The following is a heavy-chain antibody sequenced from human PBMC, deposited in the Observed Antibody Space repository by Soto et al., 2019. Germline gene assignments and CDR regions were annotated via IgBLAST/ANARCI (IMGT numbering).Heavy chain of an antibody. CDR2: IWYDGSNK. D-gene: IGHD3-10*01. V-gene: IGHV3-33*01. Sequence: AGGSLRLSCAASGFTFSSHGMHWVRQAPGKGLEWVAVIWYDGSNKYYADCVKGRFTISRDNSKNTVYLQMNSLRAEDTAVYHCERWGDNKVFDYWGQGALVTVSS. J-gene: IGHJ4*02. CDR3: ERWGDNKVFDY. CDR1: GFTFSSHG.